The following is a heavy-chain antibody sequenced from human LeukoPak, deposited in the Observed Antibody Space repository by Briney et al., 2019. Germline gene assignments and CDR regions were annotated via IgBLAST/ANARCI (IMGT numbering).Heavy chain of an antibody. CDR3: AKMVHTEQWLVPFDY. CDR1: GFTFSDHY. CDR2: ISGSGGST. J-gene: IGHJ4*02. V-gene: IGHV3-23*01. Sequence: GGSLRLSCAASGFTFSDHYMDWVRQAPGKGLEWVSTISGSGGSTYYADSVKGRFTISRDNSKNTLYLQMNSLRAEDTAVYYCAKMVHTEQWLVPFDYWGQGTLVTVSS. D-gene: IGHD6-19*01.